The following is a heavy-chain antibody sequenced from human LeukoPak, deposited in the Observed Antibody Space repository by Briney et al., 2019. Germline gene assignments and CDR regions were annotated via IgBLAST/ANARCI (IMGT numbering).Heavy chain of an antibody. CDR2: ISGSGVST. CDR1: GFRFSSYA. D-gene: IGHD1-7*01. J-gene: IGHJ4*02. Sequence: GGSLRLSRAASGFRFSSYAMSWVRQAPGKGLEWVSAISGSGVSTYYADSVKGRFTVSRDNSKNTLYLQMSSLRAEDTAVYYCAKDERNWNYNLASQTYDWGQGTLVTVSS. V-gene: IGHV3-23*01. CDR3: AKDERNWNYNLASQTYD.